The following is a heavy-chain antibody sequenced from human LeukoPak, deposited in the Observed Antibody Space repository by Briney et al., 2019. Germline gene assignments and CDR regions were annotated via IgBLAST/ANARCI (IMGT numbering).Heavy chain of an antibody. Sequence: SETLSLTCTVSGDSISSYYWSWIRQPPGKGLEWIGYIYYSRSTNYNPSLKSRVTISLNTSKNQFSLKLSSVTAADTAVYYCARGEWLVPINWGQGTLVTVSS. J-gene: IGHJ4*02. CDR3: ARGEWLVPIN. V-gene: IGHV4-59*01. CDR2: IYYSRST. CDR1: GDSISSYY. D-gene: IGHD6-19*01.